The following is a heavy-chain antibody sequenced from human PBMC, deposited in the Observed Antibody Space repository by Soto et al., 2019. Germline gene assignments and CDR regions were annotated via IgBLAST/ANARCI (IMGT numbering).Heavy chain of an antibody. J-gene: IGHJ4*02. CDR3: AFDF. V-gene: IGHV3-23*01. CDR2: SSGSGDST. CDR1: GFTFSFYA. Sequence: EVQLLESGGGLVQPGGSLRLSCVASGFTFSFYAMTWVRQAPGKGLEWVSISSGSGDSTLYADSVKGRFTISRDNSKNALYLQMNSRRAEDTDVYYCAFDFWGQGTLVTVSS.